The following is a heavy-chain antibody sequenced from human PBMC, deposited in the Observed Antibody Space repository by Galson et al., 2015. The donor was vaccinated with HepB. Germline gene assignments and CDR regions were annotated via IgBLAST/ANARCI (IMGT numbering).Heavy chain of an antibody. CDR2: IRSNANTHAT. CDR1: GFTFSGSA. CDR3: TRHVPTSSGWTH. Sequence: SLRLSCAASGFTFSGSAIHWVRQASGKGLEWVGRIRSNANTHATAYAASVKGRFTISRDDSKNTAYLQMNSLKTEDTAVYYCTRHVPTSSGWTHWGQGTLVTVSS. D-gene: IGHD6-19*01. V-gene: IGHV3-73*01. J-gene: IGHJ4*02.